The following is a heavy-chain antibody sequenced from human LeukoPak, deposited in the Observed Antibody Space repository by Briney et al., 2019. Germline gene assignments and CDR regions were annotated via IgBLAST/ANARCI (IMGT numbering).Heavy chain of an antibody. V-gene: IGHV1-2*02. CDR3: ARDKYSGSYLVRC. Sequence: ASVKVSRKASGYTFTGYYMHWVRQAPGQGLEWMGWINPNSGGTNYAQKFQGRVTMTRDTSISTAYMELSRLRSDDAAVYYCARDKYSGSYLVRCWGQGTLVTVSS. CDR1: GYTFTGYY. CDR2: INPNSGGT. D-gene: IGHD1-26*01. J-gene: IGHJ4*02.